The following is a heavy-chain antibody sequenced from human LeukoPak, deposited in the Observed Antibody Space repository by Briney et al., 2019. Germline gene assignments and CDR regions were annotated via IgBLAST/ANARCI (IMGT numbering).Heavy chain of an antibody. V-gene: IGHV1-8*02. Sequence: GASVKVSCKASGYTFTGYYMHWVRQAPGQGLEWMGWINPNSGNTGYAQKFQGRVTMTRNTSISTAYMELSSLRSEDTAVYYCARGHTRLIAAAGNYWGQGTPVTVSS. CDR1: GYTFTGYY. CDR3: ARGHTRLIAAAGNY. D-gene: IGHD6-13*01. J-gene: IGHJ4*02. CDR2: INPNSGNT.